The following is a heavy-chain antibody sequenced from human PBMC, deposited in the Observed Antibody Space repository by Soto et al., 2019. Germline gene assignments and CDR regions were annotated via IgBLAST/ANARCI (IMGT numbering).Heavy chain of an antibody. CDR3: ASAYYDVLTGYYHEFDY. V-gene: IGHV3-30-3*01. Sequence: LSLTCAASGFTFSSYAMHWVRQAPGKGLEWVAVISYDGSNKYYADSVKGRFTISRDNSKNTLYLQMNSLRAEDTAAYYCASAYYDVLTGYYHEFDYWGQGTLVTVSS. J-gene: IGHJ4*02. D-gene: IGHD3-9*01. CDR2: ISYDGSNK. CDR1: GFTFSSYA.